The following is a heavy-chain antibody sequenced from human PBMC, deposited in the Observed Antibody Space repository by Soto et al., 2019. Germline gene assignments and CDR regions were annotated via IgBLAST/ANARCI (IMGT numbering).Heavy chain of an antibody. CDR3: ARDSNYYPFWYYGMDV. V-gene: IGHV3-7*03. J-gene: IGHJ6*02. CDR1: GFTFSNYW. Sequence: GGSLRLSCAASGFTFSNYWPTWVRQAPGKGLEWVANIKKDGSEKYYVDSVKGRFTISRDNAKNSLYLQMNSLRAEDTAVYYCARDSNYYPFWYYGMDVWGQGTTVTVSS. CDR2: IKKDGSEK. D-gene: IGHD4-4*01.